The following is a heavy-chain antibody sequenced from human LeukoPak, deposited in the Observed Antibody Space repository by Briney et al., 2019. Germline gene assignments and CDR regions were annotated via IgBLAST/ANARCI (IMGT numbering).Heavy chain of an antibody. CDR3: ARDPIVAPPITIFGVGRGSHWYFDL. V-gene: IGHV1-18*01. J-gene: IGHJ2*01. Sequence: ASVKVSCKASGYTFTSYGISWVRQAPGQGLEWMGWISAYNGNTNYAQKLQGRVTMTTDTSTTTAYMELSSLRSDDTAVYYCARDPIVAPPITIFGVGRGSHWYFDLWGRGTLVTVSS. D-gene: IGHD3-3*01. CDR1: GYTFTSYG. CDR2: ISAYNGNT.